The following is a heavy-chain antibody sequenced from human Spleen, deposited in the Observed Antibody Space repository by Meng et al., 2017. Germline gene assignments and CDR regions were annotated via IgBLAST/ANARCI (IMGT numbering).Heavy chain of an antibody. V-gene: IGHV3-20*04. D-gene: IGHD2-15*01. Sequence: GGSLRLSCTVSGLTFDDYGMGWVRQAPGKGLEWVSGISWNGDKIGYADSVKGRFTISRDNAKNSLYLQMNSLRAGDTAVYYCARDPYYCSGGSCYHEYYYYYGMDVWGQGTTVTVSS. CDR2: ISWNGDKI. CDR3: ARDPYYCSGGSCYHEYYYYYGMDV. CDR1: GLTFDDYG. J-gene: IGHJ6*02.